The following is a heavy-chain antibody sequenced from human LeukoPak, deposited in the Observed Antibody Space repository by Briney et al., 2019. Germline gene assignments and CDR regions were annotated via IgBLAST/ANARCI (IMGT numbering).Heavy chain of an antibody. CDR1: GGSISSYY. Sequence: PSETLSLTCTVSGGSISSYYWSSIRQPPGKGQEWIGYIYYSGSTNYNPSLKSRVTISVDTSKNQFSLKLSSVTAADTAVYYCARDKGYSGYGYFDYWGQGTLVTVSS. V-gene: IGHV4-59*01. J-gene: IGHJ4*02. D-gene: IGHD5-12*01. CDR3: ARDKGYSGYGYFDY. CDR2: IYYSGST.